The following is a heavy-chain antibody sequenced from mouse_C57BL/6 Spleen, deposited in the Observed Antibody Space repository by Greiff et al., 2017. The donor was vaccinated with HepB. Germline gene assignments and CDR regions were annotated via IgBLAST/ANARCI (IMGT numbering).Heavy chain of an antibody. CDR2: ILPGSGST. Sequence: VQVVESGAELMKPGASVKLSCKATGYTFTGYWIEWVKQRPGHGLEWIGEILPGSGSTNYNEKFKGKATFTADTSSNTAYMQLSSLTTEDSAIYYCARGTFPITTVVGDYAMDYWGQGTSVTVSS. D-gene: IGHD1-1*01. CDR1: GYTFTGYW. CDR3: ARGTFPITTVVGDYAMDY. J-gene: IGHJ4*01. V-gene: IGHV1-9*01.